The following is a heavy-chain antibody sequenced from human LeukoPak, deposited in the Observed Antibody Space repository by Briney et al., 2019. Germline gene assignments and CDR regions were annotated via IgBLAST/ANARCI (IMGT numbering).Heavy chain of an antibody. V-gene: IGHV4-39*07. CDR1: GGSISSSSYY. CDR2: IYYSGST. CDR3: ARDPGGGSPHSAFDI. J-gene: IGHJ3*02. Sequence: SETLSLTCTVSGGSISSSSYYWGWIRQPPGKGLEWIGSIYYSGSTCYNPSLKSRVTISVDTSKNQFSLKLSSVTAADTAVYYCARDPGGGSPHSAFDIWGQGTMVTVSS. D-gene: IGHD1-26*01.